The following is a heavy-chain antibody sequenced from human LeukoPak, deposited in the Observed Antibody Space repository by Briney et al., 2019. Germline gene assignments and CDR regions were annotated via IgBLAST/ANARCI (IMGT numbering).Heavy chain of an antibody. CDR2: IYSGGST. V-gene: IGHV3-53*01. J-gene: IGHJ6*02. Sequence: GSLRLSCAASGFTVSSNYMSWVRQAPGKGLEWVSVIYSGGSTYYADSVKGRFTISRDNSKNTLYLQMNSLRAEDTAVYYCARVGDSSGWRYYYYYYGMDVWGQGTTVTVSS. CDR3: ARVGDSSGWRYYYYYYGMDV. CDR1: GFTVSSNY. D-gene: IGHD6-19*01.